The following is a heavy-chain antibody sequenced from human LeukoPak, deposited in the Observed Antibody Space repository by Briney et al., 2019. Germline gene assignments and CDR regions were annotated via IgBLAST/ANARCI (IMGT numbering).Heavy chain of an antibody. D-gene: IGHD6-19*01. V-gene: IGHV1-18*01. J-gene: IGHJ4*02. CDR3: AREISRIAVASTGDY. CDR1: GYTFTSHG. Sequence: ASVKVSCKASGYTFTSHGISWVRQAPGQGLEWMGWISTYNGNTNYAQKFQGRVTMTRDMSTSTVYMELSSLRSEDTAVYYCAREISRIAVASTGDYWGQGTLVTVSS. CDR2: ISTYNGNT.